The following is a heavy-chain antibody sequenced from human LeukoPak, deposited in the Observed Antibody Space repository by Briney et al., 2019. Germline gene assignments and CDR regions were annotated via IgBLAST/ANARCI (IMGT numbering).Heavy chain of an antibody. D-gene: IGHD6-19*01. CDR1: GYTFTSYD. J-gene: IGHJ6*03. CDR2: MNPNSGNT. Sequence: ASVKVSCKASGYTFTSYDINWVRQATGQGLEWMGWMNPNSGNTGYAQKFQGRVTITRNTSISTAYMELSSLRSEDTAVYYCARVPLRYSSGWYASYYYMDVWGKGTTATVSS. V-gene: IGHV1-8*03. CDR3: ARVPLRYSSGWYASYYYMDV.